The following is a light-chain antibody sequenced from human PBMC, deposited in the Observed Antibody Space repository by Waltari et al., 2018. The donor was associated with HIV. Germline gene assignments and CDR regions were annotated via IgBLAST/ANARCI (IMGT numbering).Light chain of an antibody. CDR3: TSYTANDTLL. V-gene: IGLV2-14*01. CDR1: RSAFGFYGY. Sequence: QSALTQPASVSGSPGQSITISCTGTRSAFGFYGYLSWYQQVPGKVPKVIIYEVTSRPSGVSNRFSGSKSGHTASLIISGLQAEDEGDYFCTSYTANDTLLFGGGTKVTVL. CDR2: EVT. J-gene: IGLJ2*01.